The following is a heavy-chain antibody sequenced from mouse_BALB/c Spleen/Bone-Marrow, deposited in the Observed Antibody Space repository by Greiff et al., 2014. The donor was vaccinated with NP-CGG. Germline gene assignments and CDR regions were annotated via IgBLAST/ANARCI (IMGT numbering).Heavy chain of an antibody. CDR2: ISYSGST. CDR1: GYSITSDYA. J-gene: IGHJ4*01. V-gene: IGHV3-2*02. Sequence: VQLQQPGPGLVKPSQSLSLTCTVTGYSITSDYAWNWIRQFPGNKLEWMGYISYSGSTSYNPSLKSRISITRDTSKNQFFLQLNSVTSEDTATYYCARGGYDDAVDYWGQGTSVTVSS. CDR3: ARGGYDDAVDY. D-gene: IGHD2-14*01.